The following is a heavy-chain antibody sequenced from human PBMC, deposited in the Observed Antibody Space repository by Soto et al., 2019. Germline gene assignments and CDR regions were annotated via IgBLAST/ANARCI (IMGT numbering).Heavy chain of an antibody. J-gene: IGHJ5*02. V-gene: IGHV3-53*01. CDR3: ARHRHPRGTVGATSPLDP. D-gene: IGHD1-26*01. CDR1: GFSVSSNY. Sequence: GSLRLSCAISGFSVSSNYLSWVRQAPGKGLEWVSVHYSGGSTYYADSVQGRFTISRDKSNNTLYLQMRRVRAEDTAVYFCARHRHPRGTVGATSPLDPWGQGTQVTV. CDR2: HYSGGST.